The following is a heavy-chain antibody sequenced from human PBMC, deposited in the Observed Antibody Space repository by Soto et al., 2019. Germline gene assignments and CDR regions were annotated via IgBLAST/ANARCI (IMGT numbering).Heavy chain of an antibody. CDR3: ARGSYNYTSTTYYHS. V-gene: IGHV4-30-2*01. CDR1: GGAIRSGGYS. Sequence: SETLSLTCAVSGGAIRSGGYSWSWIRQAPGKGLEGIGYIYHSGSTYYNPSLKSRVTISVDRSKNQFSLKLSSVTAADTAVYYCARGSYNYTSTTYYHSWDQQNLLTISS. J-gene: IGHJ4*02. D-gene: IGHD3-22*01. CDR2: IYHSGST.